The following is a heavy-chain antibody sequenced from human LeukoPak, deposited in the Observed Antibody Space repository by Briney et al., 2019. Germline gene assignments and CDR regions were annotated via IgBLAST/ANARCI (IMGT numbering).Heavy chain of an antibody. D-gene: IGHD3-16*01. J-gene: IGHJ4*02. CDR2: INPDGPTT. Sequence: GGSLRLSCAASGFTFSSYSMNWVRQAPGKGLVWVSRINPDGPTTTYTDSLNGQFTISRDNAKNTLYMKMNSLKADDTALYYCVGGPNRPHVDYWGQGTLVTVSS. CDR1: GFTFSSYS. V-gene: IGHV3-74*01. CDR3: VGGPNRPHVDY.